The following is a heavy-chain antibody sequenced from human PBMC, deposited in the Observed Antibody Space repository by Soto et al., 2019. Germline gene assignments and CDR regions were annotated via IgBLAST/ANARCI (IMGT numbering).Heavy chain of an antibody. V-gene: IGHV3-30-3*01. CDR1: GFTFSSYA. CDR3: ARDILMNSGFDY. D-gene: IGHD3-16*01. Sequence: PGGSLRLSCAASGFTFSSYAMHWVRQAPCKGLEWVAVISYDGSNKYYADSVKGRFTISRDNSKNTLYLQMNSLRAEDTAVYYCARDILMNSGFDYWGQGTLVTVSS. J-gene: IGHJ4*02. CDR2: ISYDGSNK.